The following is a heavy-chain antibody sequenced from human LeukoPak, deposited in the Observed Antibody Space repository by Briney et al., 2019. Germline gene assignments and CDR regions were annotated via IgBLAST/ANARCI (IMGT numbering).Heavy chain of an antibody. D-gene: IGHD3-22*01. Sequence: ETGGSLRLSCAASGFTFTSYAMSWVRQAPGKGLEWVSTINKIGGTTYYADSVKGRFTISRDNSKNTLFLQMDSPRVEDTAVYYCARPYYYDSSGYYDDAFDTWGQGTMVTVSS. CDR3: ARPYYYDSSGYYDDAFDT. J-gene: IGHJ3*02. V-gene: IGHV3-23*01. CDR1: GFTFTSYA. CDR2: INKIGGTT.